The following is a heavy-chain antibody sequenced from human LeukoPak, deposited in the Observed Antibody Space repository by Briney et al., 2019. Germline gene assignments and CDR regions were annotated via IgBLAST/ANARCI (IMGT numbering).Heavy chain of an antibody. J-gene: IGHJ4*02. CDR1: GGSISSGGYY. V-gene: IGHV4-30-2*01. CDR3: ARGGFERKWLVRPTNYFDY. Sequence: PSQTLSLTCTVSGGSISSGGYYWSWIRQPPGKGPEWIGEINHSGSTNYNPSLKSRVTISVDTSKNQFSLKLSSVTAADTAVYYCARGGFERKWLVRPTNYFDYWGQGTLVTVSS. D-gene: IGHD6-19*01. CDR2: INHSGST.